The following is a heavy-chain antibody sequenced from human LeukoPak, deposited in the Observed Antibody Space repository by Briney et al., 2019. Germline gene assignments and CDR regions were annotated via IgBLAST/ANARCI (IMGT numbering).Heavy chain of an antibody. CDR3: ARGGVAASGASDI. J-gene: IGHJ3*02. D-gene: IGHD6-13*01. Sequence: ASVKVSCKASGYTFTSFYMHWVRLAPGQGLEWMGIINPSGGRTSYAPKFQDRVTVTRDTSTSTLYMELRSLRSEDTAVYYCARGGVAASGASDIWGQGTMVTVSS. V-gene: IGHV1-46*01. CDR1: GYTFTSFY. CDR2: INPSGGRT.